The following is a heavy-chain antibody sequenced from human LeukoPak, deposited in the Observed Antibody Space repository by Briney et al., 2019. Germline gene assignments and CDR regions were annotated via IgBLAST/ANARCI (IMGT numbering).Heavy chain of an antibody. CDR1: GVSISPYY. D-gene: IGHD2-15*01. CDR3: ARHGYCSGGSCYWDY. V-gene: IGHV4-59*08. CDR2: IYYSGST. Sequence: PSETLSLTRIVSGVSISPYYWSWIRQPPGSGLQWIAYIYYSGSTSYNPSLKSRVAISVDTSNNEVSLKLSSVPAADTAVYYCARHGYCSGGSCYWDYWGQGTLVTVSS. J-gene: IGHJ4*02.